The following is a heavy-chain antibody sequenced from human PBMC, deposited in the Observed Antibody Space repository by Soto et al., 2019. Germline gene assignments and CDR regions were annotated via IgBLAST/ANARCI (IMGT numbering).Heavy chain of an antibody. CDR3: AGDGKHLLTGYYRGYYCGMDV. D-gene: IGHD3-9*01. CDR1: GYTFTSYA. J-gene: IGHJ6*02. V-gene: IGHV1-3*01. Sequence: QVQLVQSGAEVKKPGASVKVSCKASGYTFTSYAMHWVRQAPGQRLEWMGWINAGNGNTKYSQKFQGRVTITRDRSTSTAYMALSSLRSEETALYYCAGDGKHLLTGYYRGYYCGMDVWGQGTTVTVSS. CDR2: INAGNGNT.